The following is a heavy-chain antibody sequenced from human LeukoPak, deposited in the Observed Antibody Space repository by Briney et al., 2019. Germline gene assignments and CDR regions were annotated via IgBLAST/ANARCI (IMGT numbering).Heavy chain of an antibody. D-gene: IGHD6-19*01. V-gene: IGHV4-39*07. J-gene: IGHJ3*02. Sequence: SETLSLTCTVSGGSISSSSYYWGWIRQPPGKGLEWIGSIYYSGSTYYNPSLKSRVTISVDTSKNQFSLKLSSVTAADTAVYYCARGSPVAAVKGNAFDIWGQGTMVTVSS. CDR2: IYYSGST. CDR1: GGSISSSSYY. CDR3: ARGSPVAAVKGNAFDI.